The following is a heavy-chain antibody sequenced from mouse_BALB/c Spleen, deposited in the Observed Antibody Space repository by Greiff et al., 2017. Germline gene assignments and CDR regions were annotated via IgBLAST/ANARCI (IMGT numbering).Heavy chain of an antibody. CDR3: ARWGYGNYFDD. Sequence: EVNVVESGGGLVQPGGSRKLSCAASGFTFSSFGMHWVRQAPEKGLEWVAYISSGSSTIYYADTVKGRFTISRDNPKNTLFLQMTSLRSEDTAMYYCARWGYGNYFDDWGQGTTLTVSS. D-gene: IGHD2-1*01. V-gene: IGHV5-17*02. J-gene: IGHJ2*01. CDR2: ISSGSSTI. CDR1: GFTFSSFG.